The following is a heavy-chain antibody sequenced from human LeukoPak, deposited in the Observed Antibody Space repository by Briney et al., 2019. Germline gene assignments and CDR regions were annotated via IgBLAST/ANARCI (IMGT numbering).Heavy chain of an antibody. V-gene: IGHV3-23*01. CDR3: ANSVSSYYDSSGYGSSYYGMDV. J-gene: IGHJ6*02. CDR1: GFTFSSYA. D-gene: IGHD3-22*01. CDR2: ISGSGGST. Sequence: PGGSLRLSCAASGFTFSSYAMSWVRQAPGKGLEWVSAISGSGGSTYYADSVKGRFTVSRDSSKNTLYLQMNSLRAEDTAVYYCANSVSSYYDSSGYGSSYYGMDVWGQGTTVTVSS.